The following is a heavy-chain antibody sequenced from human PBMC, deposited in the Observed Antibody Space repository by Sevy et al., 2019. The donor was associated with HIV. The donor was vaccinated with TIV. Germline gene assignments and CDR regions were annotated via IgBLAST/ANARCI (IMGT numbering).Heavy chain of an antibody. J-gene: IGHJ4*02. D-gene: IGHD3-16*01. V-gene: IGHV3-30*14. CDR1: GFRFSDSS. Sequence: GGSLRLSCAASGFRFSDSSMHWVRQAPGKGLEWVAVISYDGRNNKYNVDSVKGRFTISRDNSKNTLFLQMNSLRAEDSAIYYCARDRGEILHSAFDYWGQGTLVTVSS. CDR3: ARDRGEILHSAFDY. CDR2: ISYDGRNNK.